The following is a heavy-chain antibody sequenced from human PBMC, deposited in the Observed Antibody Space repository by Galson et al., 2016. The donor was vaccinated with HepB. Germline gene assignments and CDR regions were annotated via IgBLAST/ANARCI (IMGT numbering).Heavy chain of an antibody. CDR1: GGMFTYYT. V-gene: IGHV1-69*13. J-gene: IGHJ6*02. D-gene: IGHD1-1*01. CDR3: ARDAGGEENSYYYYGMDV. CDR2: IVPGLGPA. Sequence: SVKVSCKASGGMFTYYTFTWVRQAPGQGLEWLGGIVPGLGPADYAQKFQGRVTITADESTTTAYMELSRLRSDDTAIYYCARDAGGEENSYYYYGMDVWGQGTTVTVSS.